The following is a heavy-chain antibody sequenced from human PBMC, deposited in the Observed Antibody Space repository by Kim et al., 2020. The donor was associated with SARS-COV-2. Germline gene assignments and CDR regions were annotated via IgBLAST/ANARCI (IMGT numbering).Heavy chain of an antibody. Sequence: NYAQQFQGLVTITADESTSTAYMELSSLRSEDTAVYYCVGLERRGSPVDYWGQGTLVTVSS. V-gene: IGHV1-69*01. CDR3: VGLERRGSPVDY. J-gene: IGHJ4*02. D-gene: IGHD1-1*01.